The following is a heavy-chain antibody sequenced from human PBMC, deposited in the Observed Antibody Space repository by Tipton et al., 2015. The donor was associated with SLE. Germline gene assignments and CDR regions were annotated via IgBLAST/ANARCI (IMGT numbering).Heavy chain of an antibody. CDR1: GGSISSYY. J-gene: IGHJ6*02. Sequence: LRLSCTVSGGSISSYYWAWIRQPPGTGLEWIGYNYYNGDTNSNASLKGRVTISVDTSKNQVSLKLSSVTAADTAVYYCARVQEGGYYFYGMDVWGQGTTVTVSS. D-gene: IGHD3-16*01. V-gene: IGHV4-59*01. CDR2: NYYNGDT. CDR3: ARVQEGGYYFYGMDV.